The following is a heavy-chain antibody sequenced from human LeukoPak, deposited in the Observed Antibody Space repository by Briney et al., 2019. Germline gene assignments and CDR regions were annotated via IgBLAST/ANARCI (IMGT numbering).Heavy chain of an antibody. CDR2: ISSSTTYM. CDR1: EFIFSSYS. Sequence: PGGSLRLSCAASEFIFSSYSMNWVRQAPGKGLEWVSSISSSTTYMYYADSVKGRFTISRDDATNSLYLQMNSLRAEDTAVYYCARDRRVPAAMRGYYYYYGMDVWGQGTTVTVSS. CDR3: ARDRRVPAAMRGYYYYYGMDV. J-gene: IGHJ6*02. V-gene: IGHV3-21*01. D-gene: IGHD2-2*01.